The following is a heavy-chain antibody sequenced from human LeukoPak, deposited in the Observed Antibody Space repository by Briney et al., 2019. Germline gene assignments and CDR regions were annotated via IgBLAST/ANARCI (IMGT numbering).Heavy chain of an antibody. D-gene: IGHD4-17*01. CDR3: ARDRHGDTGDWSFDL. CDR1: GFTFSSYW. Sequence: HPGGSLRLSCAASGFTFSSYWMSWVRQAPGKGLEWVANINQDGSEKYYVDSVKGRFTISRDNGRSSLFLQMNSLRVEDTAVYYCARDRHGDTGDWSFDLWGRGTLVTVS. CDR2: INQDGSEK. J-gene: IGHJ2*01. V-gene: IGHV3-7*01.